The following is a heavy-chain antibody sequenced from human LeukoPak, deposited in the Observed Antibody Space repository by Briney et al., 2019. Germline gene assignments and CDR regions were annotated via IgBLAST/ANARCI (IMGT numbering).Heavy chain of an antibody. J-gene: IGHJ4*01. CDR1: GYSIRNGYF. Sequence: PQTPSLTCDVSGYSIRNGYFWAWIRQPPGKGLEWIGTIFHSETTYYNPSLMSRVTISLDISKNQYSLKLLSVPAADTAVYYCARSYNWDYFDFWG. CDR3: ARSYNWDYFDF. D-gene: IGHD1-20*01. CDR2: IFHSETT. V-gene: IGHV4-38-2*01.